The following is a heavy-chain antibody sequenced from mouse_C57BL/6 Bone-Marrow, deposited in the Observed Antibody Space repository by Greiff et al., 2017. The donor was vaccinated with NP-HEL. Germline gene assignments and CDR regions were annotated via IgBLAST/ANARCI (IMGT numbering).Heavy chain of an antibody. J-gene: IGHJ3*01. CDR2: ISGGGGNT. CDR3: AKIYDYDAWFAY. D-gene: IGHD2-4*01. V-gene: IGHV5-9*01. Sequence: EVKRVESGGGLVKPGGSLKLSCAASGFTFSSYTMSWVRQTPEKRLEWVATISGGGGNTYYPDSVKGRFTISRDNAKNTLYLQMSSLRSEDTALYYCAKIYDYDAWFAYWGQGTLVTVSA. CDR1: GFTFSSYT.